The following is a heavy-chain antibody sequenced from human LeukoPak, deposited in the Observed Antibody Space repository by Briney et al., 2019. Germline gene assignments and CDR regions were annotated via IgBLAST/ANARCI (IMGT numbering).Heavy chain of an antibody. V-gene: IGHV3-23*01. D-gene: IGHD2-21*01. CDR1: GFTFSSYA. CDR3: ATRLPRGAYGGGDCYLDY. J-gene: IGHJ4*02. Sequence: GESLKISCAASGFTFSSYAMSWVRQAPGEGLEWVSAISGSGGSTYYADSVKGRFTISRDNSKNTLYLQMNSLRAEDTAVYYCATRLPRGAYGGGDCYLDYWGQGTLVTVSS. CDR2: ISGSGGST.